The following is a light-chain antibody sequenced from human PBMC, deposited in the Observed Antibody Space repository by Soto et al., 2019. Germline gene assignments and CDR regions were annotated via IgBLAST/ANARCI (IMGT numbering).Light chain of an antibody. CDR3: SSYAASNDFYFV. CDR1: SSDVGGYNY. CDR2: EVT. Sequence: QSALTQPPSASGSPGQSVTPSCTGTSSDVGGYNYVSWYQQYPGRAPKLMIYEVTKRPSGVPDRFSGSKSGNTASLTVSGLQAEDEADYYCSSYAASNDFYFVFGGGTKVTVL. V-gene: IGLV2-8*01. J-gene: IGLJ3*02.